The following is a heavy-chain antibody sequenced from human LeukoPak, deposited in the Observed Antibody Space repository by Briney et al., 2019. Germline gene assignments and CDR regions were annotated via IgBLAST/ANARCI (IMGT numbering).Heavy chain of an antibody. J-gene: IGHJ6*02. CDR1: GFTFSSYD. V-gene: IGHV3-13*01. CDR3: ARAPPYSSASWGYYGMDV. Sequence: AGGSLRLSCAASGFTFSSYDTHWVRQTIGKGLEWVSSIGIAGDTYYPGSVKGRFTISRENAKNSLYLQMNSLRAGDTAVYYCARAPPYSSASWGYYGMDVWGQGTTVTVSS. CDR2: IGIAGDT. D-gene: IGHD6-6*01.